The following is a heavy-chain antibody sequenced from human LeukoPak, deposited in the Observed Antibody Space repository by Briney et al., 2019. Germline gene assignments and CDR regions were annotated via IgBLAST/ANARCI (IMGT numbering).Heavy chain of an antibody. V-gene: IGHV1-2*02. D-gene: IGHD6-13*01. CDR1: GYTFTVNY. CDR2: INPNNGGT. J-gene: IGHJ5*02. CDR3: ARSGYSRTCYAPKGP. Sequence: ASVTVSFTASGYTFTVNYMHWVRQAPGQGNEWMGWINPNNGGTNYAQKFQGRVTITRDTSISTAYMDLSRLRSEDTAVYYCARSGYSRTCYAPKGPWGQGTLVTVSS.